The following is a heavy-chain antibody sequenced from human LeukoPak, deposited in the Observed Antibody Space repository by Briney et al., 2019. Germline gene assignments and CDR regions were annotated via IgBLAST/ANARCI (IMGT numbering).Heavy chain of an antibody. Sequence: GGSLRLSCVASGFALNPQAMHWVRQAPGKGLEWLAVMSLDGSSIYYADSVKGRFTISRDNSKNTLYLQMSSLRVEDTAVYYCARDSGKLRYFDLWGQGTLLTVSS. J-gene: IGHJ4*02. D-gene: IGHD3-9*01. V-gene: IGHV3-30*15. CDR3: ARDSGKLRYFDL. CDR1: GFALNPQA. CDR2: MSLDGSSI.